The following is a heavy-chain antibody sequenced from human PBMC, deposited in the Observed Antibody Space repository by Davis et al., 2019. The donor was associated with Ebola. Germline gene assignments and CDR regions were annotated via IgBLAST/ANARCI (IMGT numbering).Heavy chain of an antibody. V-gene: IGHV3-21*01. Sequence: GGSLRLSCETSGFIFGDYSMNWVRQAPGKGPEWVSAISSRSSNVYYADSVKGRFTISRDNAKNSLYLQMNSLRAEDTAVYYCARPRVYGMDVWGQGTTVTVSS. J-gene: IGHJ6*02. CDR1: GFIFGDYS. CDR3: ARPRVYGMDV. CDR2: ISSRSSNV.